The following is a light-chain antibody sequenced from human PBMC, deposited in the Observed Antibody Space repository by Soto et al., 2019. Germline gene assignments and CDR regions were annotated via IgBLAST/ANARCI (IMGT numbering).Light chain of an antibody. J-gene: IGKJ5*01. V-gene: IGKV1-9*01. Sequence: QLTQSPSYLSASVGDRVTITCRARQGISTYLAWYQQKPGRAPKLLIYTASTLQSGVPSRFSGRGSGTDFTLTISSLQPEDFADYYCQQHNSDPPITFGQGTRLDIK. CDR3: QQHNSDPPIT. CDR2: TAS. CDR1: QGISTY.